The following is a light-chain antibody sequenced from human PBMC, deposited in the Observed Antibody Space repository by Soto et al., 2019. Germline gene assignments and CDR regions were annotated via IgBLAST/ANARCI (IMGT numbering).Light chain of an antibody. V-gene: IGKV1-33*01. CDR1: QDITND. Sequence: DIQMTQSPSSLSASVGDRVTITCQASQDITNDLDWYQQKPGKAPQLLIYEASNLETGVQSRFGGIGSGTDFTFAISGRQPEDIPTYFCQQYDNVPLTFGGGTKVEIK. J-gene: IGKJ4*01. CDR3: QQYDNVPLT. CDR2: EAS.